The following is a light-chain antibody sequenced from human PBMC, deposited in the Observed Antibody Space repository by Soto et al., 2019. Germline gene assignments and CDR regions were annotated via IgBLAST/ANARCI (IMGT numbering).Light chain of an antibody. V-gene: IGKV2-28*01. CDR1: QSLLHNNGYNY. Sequence: DIVMTQSPLSLPVTPGEPASISCRSSQSLLHNNGYNYLDWYLQRPGQSPHLLIYLGSNRASGVPDRFSGRGSGTDFTLKISRVEAEDVGVYYCMQVLLSPLVSFGQGTRLEIK. CDR3: MQVLLSPLVS. J-gene: IGKJ5*01. CDR2: LGS.